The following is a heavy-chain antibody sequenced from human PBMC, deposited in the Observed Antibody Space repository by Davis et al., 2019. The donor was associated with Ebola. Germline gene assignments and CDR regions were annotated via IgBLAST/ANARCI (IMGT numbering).Heavy chain of an antibody. Sequence: SETLSLTCAVSGASISSGDYSWSWIRQPPGKGLVWIMYNYDSGSTHYNPSLKSRVTISIDTSKKQFSLKLTSVTAADTAVYYCVRGRRSWYNRSPHVTFDIWGLGTMVTVSS. D-gene: IGHD1-14*01. J-gene: IGHJ3*02. CDR2: NYDSGST. CDR3: VRGRRSWYNRSPHVTFDI. V-gene: IGHV4-30-4*07. CDR1: GASISSGDYS.